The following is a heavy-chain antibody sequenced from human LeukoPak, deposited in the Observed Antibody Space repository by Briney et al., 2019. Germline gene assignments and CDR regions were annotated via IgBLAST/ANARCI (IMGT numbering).Heavy chain of an antibody. CDR2: ISSSNNYI. J-gene: IGHJ6*03. Sequence: PGGSLRLSCAASGFTFSSYSMNWVRQAPGKGLEWVSSISSSNNYIYYADSVKGRFTISRDNAKNSLYLQMNSLRAEDTAVYYCARDPIAAAGPYYYYYMDVWGKGTTVTISS. CDR3: ARDPIAAAGPYYYYYMDV. V-gene: IGHV3-21*04. D-gene: IGHD6-13*01. CDR1: GFTFSSYS.